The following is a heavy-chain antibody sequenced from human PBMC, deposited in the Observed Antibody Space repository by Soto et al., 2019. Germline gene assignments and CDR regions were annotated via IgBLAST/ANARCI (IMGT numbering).Heavy chain of an antibody. V-gene: IGHV6-1*01. Sequence: SQTLSLTCAISGDSVSSNSAAWNWIRQSPSRGLEWLGRTYYRCKWYNDYAVSVKSRITINPDTSKNQFSLQLNSVTPEDTAVYYCARSLSSQPLLYYAFDIWGQGTMVTVSS. D-gene: IGHD6-6*01. CDR3: ARSLSSQPLLYYAFDI. CDR2: TYYRCKWYN. CDR1: GDSVSSNSAA. J-gene: IGHJ3*02.